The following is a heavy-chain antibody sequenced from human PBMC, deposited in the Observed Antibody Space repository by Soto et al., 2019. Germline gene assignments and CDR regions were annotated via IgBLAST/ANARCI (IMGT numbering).Heavy chain of an antibody. V-gene: IGHV3-23*01. Sequence: PGGSLRLSCAASGFTFSNYAMSWVRQAPGKGLEWISALPERGSSPYYADSVKGRFTISRDNSKNTLYLQMNSLRAEDTAVYYCAKKPVYSSGIRSPFDYWGQGTLVTVSS. CDR2: LPERGSSP. D-gene: IGHD6-19*01. J-gene: IGHJ4*02. CDR1: GFTFSNYA. CDR3: AKKPVYSSGIRSPFDY.